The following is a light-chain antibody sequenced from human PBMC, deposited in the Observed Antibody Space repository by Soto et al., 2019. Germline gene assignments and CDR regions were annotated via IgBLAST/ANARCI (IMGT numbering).Light chain of an antibody. V-gene: IGKV3-20*01. Sequence: EIVLTQSPGTLSLSPGERATLSCRASQSVSSFYLAWYQQRAGQAPRLLIYGASTRATGIPDRFSGSGSGTDFILTLSRLEPADFAVYYCQQYGDWPRTFGQGTKVEIK. CDR1: QSVSSFY. J-gene: IGKJ1*01. CDR2: GAS. CDR3: QQYGDWPRT.